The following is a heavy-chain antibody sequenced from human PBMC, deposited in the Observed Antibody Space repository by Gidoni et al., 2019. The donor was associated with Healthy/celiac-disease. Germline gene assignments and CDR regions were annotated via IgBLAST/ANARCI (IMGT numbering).Heavy chain of an antibody. J-gene: IGHJ3*02. CDR1: GYTFTSYY. V-gene: IGHV1-46*01. CDR2: INPSGGST. D-gene: IGHD6-13*01. CDR3: ARDLRGSSWFLAFDI. Sequence: QVQLVQSGAEVKKPGAPVKVSCKASGYTFTSYYMHWVRQATGQGLEWMGIINPSGGSTSYAQKFQGRVTMTRDTSTSTVYMELSSLRSEDTAVYYCARDLRGSSWFLAFDIWGQGTMVTVSS.